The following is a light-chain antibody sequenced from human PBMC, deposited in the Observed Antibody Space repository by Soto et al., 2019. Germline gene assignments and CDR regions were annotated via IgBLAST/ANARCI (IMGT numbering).Light chain of an antibody. CDR2: EVS. CDR3: CPQGDV. J-gene: IGLJ1*01. Sequence: QSALTQPASVSGSPGQSITISCTGTSSDVGSYNLVSWYQHHPGKAPKLMIYEVSKRPSGVSNRFSGSKSGNTASLTISGPQAGEETVYYCCPQGDVFEPGPKLPVL. CDR1: SSDVGSYNL. V-gene: IGLV2-23*02.